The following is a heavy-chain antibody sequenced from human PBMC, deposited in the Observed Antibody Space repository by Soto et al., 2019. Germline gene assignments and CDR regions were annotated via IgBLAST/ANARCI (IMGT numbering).Heavy chain of an antibody. CDR3: ASMVAVAGNPLETGEYIWFDP. CDR1: GGTFSSYA. D-gene: IGHD6-19*01. V-gene: IGHV1-69*13. J-gene: IGHJ5*02. Sequence: SVKVSCKASGGTFSSYAISWVRQAPGQGLEWMGGIIPIFGTANYAQKFQGRVTITADESTSTAYMELSSLRSEDTAVYYCASMVAVAGNPLETGEYIWFDPWGQGTLVTVSS. CDR2: IIPIFGTA.